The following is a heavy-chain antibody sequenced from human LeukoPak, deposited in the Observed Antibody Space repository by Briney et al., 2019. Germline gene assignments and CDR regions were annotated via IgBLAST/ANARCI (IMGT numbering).Heavy chain of an antibody. CDR3: AKDRELAVTRNWLDP. Sequence: GGSLRLSCAASGFTFSSYAMSWVRQAPGKGLEWVSAISGSGGSTYFADSVKGRFTISRDNSKNTLYLQMNSLRAEDTAVYYCAKDRELAVTRNWLDPWGQGTLVTVSS. V-gene: IGHV3-23*01. CDR2: ISGSGGST. CDR1: GFTFSSYA. D-gene: IGHD6-19*01. J-gene: IGHJ5*02.